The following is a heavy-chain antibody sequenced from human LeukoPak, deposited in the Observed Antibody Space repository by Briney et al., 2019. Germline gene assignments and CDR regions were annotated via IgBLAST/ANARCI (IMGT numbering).Heavy chain of an antibody. Sequence: GGSLRLSCAASGVTVGNNYMIWVRQAPGKGLEWVSRIYSAGATNYAHSVKGRFTISRDSSKNTLFLQLNSLRAEDTAVYYCARDPSAVALGTYGWGQGTLVTVSS. D-gene: IGHD6-13*01. CDR2: IYSAGAT. V-gene: IGHV3-66*01. J-gene: IGHJ4*02. CDR1: GVTVGNNY. CDR3: ARDPSAVALGTYG.